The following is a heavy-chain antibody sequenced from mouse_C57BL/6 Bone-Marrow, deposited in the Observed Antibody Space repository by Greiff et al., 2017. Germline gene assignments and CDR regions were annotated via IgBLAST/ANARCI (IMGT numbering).Heavy chain of an antibody. CDR1: GFTFTDYY. Sequence: EVQLVESGAELVKPGASVKLSCTASGFTFTDYYMHWVKQRPEQGLEWIGRIFPDDGETYYAPKFQGKATITADTSSSTAYLQLSSLTSEDSAVYCCARRDGTCYWDYGGRGTGPTVTA. D-gene: IGHD4-1*01. CDR2: IFPDDGET. CDR3: ARRDGTCYWDY. V-gene: IGHV14-2*01. J-gene: IGHJ2*03.